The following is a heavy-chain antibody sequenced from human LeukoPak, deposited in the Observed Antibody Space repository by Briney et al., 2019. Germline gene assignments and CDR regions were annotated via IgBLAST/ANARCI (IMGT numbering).Heavy chain of an antibody. V-gene: IGHV4-59*01. CDR1: GGSISSYY. Sequence: SETLSLTCTVSGGSISSYYWSWIRQPPGKGLEWIGYIYYSGSTNYNPSLKSRVTISVDTSKNQFSLKLSSVTAADTAVYYCARKGGYFDYWGQGTLVTVSS. J-gene: IGHJ4*02. CDR3: ARKGGYFDY. CDR2: IYYSGST.